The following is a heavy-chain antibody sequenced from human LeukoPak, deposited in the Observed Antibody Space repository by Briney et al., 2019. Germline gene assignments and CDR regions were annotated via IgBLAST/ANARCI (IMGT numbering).Heavy chain of an antibody. CDR2: ISAYNGNT. J-gene: IGHJ4*02. CDR1: GYILTSYG. Sequence: ASVKVSCKASGYILTSYGIRWVRQAPGQGLEWMGWISAYNGNTNYAQKLQGRVTMTTDTSTSTAYMELRSLRSDDTAVYYCARVDDPSYYFNYWGQGTLVTVSS. V-gene: IGHV1-18*01. CDR3: ARVDDPSYYFNY.